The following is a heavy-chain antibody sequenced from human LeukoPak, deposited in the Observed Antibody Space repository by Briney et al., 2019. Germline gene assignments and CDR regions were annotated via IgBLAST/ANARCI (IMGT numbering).Heavy chain of an antibody. V-gene: IGHV3-74*01. D-gene: IGHD3-16*01. Sequence: GGSLRLSCAASRFTFSGYWMHWVRQVPGKGLVWVSHINSDGSITSYADSVKGRFTISRGNAKNTLYLQMNSLRADDTAVYYCSRALAYWGQGTLVTVSS. CDR2: INSDGSIT. J-gene: IGHJ4*02. CDR3: SRALAY. CDR1: RFTFSGYW.